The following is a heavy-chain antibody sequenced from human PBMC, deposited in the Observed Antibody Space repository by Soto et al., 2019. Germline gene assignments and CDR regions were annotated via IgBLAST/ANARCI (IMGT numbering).Heavy chain of an antibody. Sequence: EVQLLESGGGLVQPGGSLRLSCAASGFTFSSYAMSWVRQAPGKGLEWVSAISGSGGSTYYADSVKGRFTISRDNSKNSLYLQMNSLRAEDTAVYYCAKAQTPYYSGSYYEYYYYYGMDVWGQGTTVTVSS. CDR1: GFTFSSYA. CDR3: AKAQTPYYSGSYYEYYYYYGMDV. J-gene: IGHJ6*02. V-gene: IGHV3-23*01. D-gene: IGHD1-26*01. CDR2: ISGSGGST.